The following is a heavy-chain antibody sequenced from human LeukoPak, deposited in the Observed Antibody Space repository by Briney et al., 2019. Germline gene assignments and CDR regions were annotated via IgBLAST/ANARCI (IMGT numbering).Heavy chain of an antibody. CDR1: GGSISSYY. CDR2: IYYSGST. Sequence: PSETLSLTCTVSGGSISSYYWSWIRQPPGKGLEWIGYIYYSGSTNYNPSLKSRVTISVDTSKNQFSLKLSSVTAADTAVYYCARRNYGDYGFDYWGQGTLVTVSS. D-gene: IGHD4-17*01. CDR3: ARRNYGDYGFDY. V-gene: IGHV4-59*08. J-gene: IGHJ4*02.